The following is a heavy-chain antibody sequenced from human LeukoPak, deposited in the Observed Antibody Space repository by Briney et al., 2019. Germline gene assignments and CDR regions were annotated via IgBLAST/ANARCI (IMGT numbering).Heavy chain of an antibody. J-gene: IGHJ4*02. CDR3: ARIYGSGSWVRRGTYYFDY. V-gene: IGHV4-34*01. D-gene: IGHD3-10*01. CDR1: GFTFSSYA. Sequence: GSLRLSCAASGFTFSSYAMSWVRQPPGKGPEWIGEINHSGSTNYNPSLKSRVTISVDTSKNQFSLKLSSVTAADTAVYYCARIYGSGSWVRRGTYYFDYWGQGTLVTVSS. CDR2: INHSGST.